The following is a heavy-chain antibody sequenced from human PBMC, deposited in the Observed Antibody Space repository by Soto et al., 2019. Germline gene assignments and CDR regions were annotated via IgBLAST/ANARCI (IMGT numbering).Heavy chain of an antibody. CDR1: GDTLNYYA. V-gene: IGHV1-69*13. CDR3: ARATVITFQADY. D-gene: IGHD3-22*01. J-gene: IGHJ4*02. CDR2: IAPVLRTT. Sequence: GASVKVSCKAPGDTLNYYAIIWVRQAPGQGLEWVGGIAPVLRTTSYAQKFRGRVKTTVDASTSTVFMDLSSRRSKDTGVYFCARATVITFQADYWGQGTLVTVSS.